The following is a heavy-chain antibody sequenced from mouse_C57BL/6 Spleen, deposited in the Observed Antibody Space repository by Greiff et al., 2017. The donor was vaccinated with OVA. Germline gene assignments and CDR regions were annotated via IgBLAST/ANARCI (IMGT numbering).Heavy chain of an antibody. Sequence: QVQLQQPGAELVKPGASVKLSCTASGYTFTSYWMQWVKQRPGQGLEWIGEIDPSDSYTNYNQKFKGKATLTVDTSSSTAYMQLSSLTSEDSAVYYCATPGAYWGQGTLVTVSA. J-gene: IGHJ3*01. CDR1: GYTFTSYW. D-gene: IGHD4-1*01. CDR2: IDPSDSYT. V-gene: IGHV1-50*01. CDR3: ATPGAY.